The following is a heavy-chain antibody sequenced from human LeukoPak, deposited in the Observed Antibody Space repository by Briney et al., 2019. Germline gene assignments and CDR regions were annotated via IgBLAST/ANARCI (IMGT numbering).Heavy chain of an antibody. CDR2: ISYDRSNK. CDR3: VCLGLGGLSLD. Sequence: GGSLRLSCAASGFIFSTYDMHWVRQAPGKGLEWVAVISYDRSNKYYADSVKGRFTISRDNSKNTLYLQMNSLRVEDTAVYYCVCLGLGGLSLDWGQGTLVTVSS. J-gene: IGHJ4*02. CDR1: GFIFSTYD. V-gene: IGHV3-30*03. D-gene: IGHD3-16*01.